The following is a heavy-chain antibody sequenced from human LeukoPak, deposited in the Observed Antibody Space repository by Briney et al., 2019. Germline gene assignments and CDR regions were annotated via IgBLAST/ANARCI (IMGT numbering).Heavy chain of an antibody. CDR3: ARIRGYCSNGVCYDAFDI. V-gene: IGHV3-21*01. Sequence: PGGSLRLSCAASGLTISSYSMNWVRQAPGKGLEWVSSISSSSSYIYYADSVKGRFTISRDNAKNSLYLQMNSLRAEDTAVYYCARIRGYCSNGVCYDAFDIWGQGTMVTVSS. J-gene: IGHJ3*02. CDR2: ISSSSSYI. CDR1: GLTISSYS. D-gene: IGHD2-8*01.